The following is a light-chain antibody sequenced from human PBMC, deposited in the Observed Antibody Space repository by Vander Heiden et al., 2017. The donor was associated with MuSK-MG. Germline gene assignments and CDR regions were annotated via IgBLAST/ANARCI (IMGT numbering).Light chain of an antibody. Sequence: QSVLTRRASGCEAPGMWVTISCTGSSSNIGAGYDLNWYQQLPGTAPKLLIYGNTKRPSGVPDRFSGSKSGTSASLAITGLQAEDEADYYCPSYDRSLSGSVFGGGTKLTVL. J-gene: IGLJ2*01. V-gene: IGLV1-40*01. CDR2: GNT. CDR3: PSYDRSLSGSV. CDR1: SSNIGAGYD.